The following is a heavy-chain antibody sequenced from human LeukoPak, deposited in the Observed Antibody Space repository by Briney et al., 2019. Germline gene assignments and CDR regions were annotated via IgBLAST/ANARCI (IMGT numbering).Heavy chain of an antibody. J-gene: IGHJ5*02. V-gene: IGHV3-74*01. CDR3: ASGNWNGWFDP. Sequence: GGSLRLSCAASGFTFSSYWMHWVRHAPGKGLVWVSRINSDGSSTSYADSVKGRFTISRDNAKNTLYLQMNSLRAEDTAVYYCASGNWNGWFDPWGQGTLVTVSS. D-gene: IGHD1-1*01. CDR2: INSDGSST. CDR1: GFTFSSYW.